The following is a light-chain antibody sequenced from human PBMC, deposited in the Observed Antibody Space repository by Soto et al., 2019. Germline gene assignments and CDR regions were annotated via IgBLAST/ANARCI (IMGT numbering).Light chain of an antibody. CDR1: SSNIGSNY. CDR3: GTWDSSLSAGV. V-gene: IGLV1-51*01. Sequence: QSVLTQPPSVSAAPGQKVTISCSGSSSNIGSNYVSWYQQLPGTAPKLLIYENDKRPSGIPDRFSGSKSGTSATLAITGLQTGDEADYYCGTWDSSLSAGVFGGGTQLTVL. J-gene: IGLJ2*01. CDR2: END.